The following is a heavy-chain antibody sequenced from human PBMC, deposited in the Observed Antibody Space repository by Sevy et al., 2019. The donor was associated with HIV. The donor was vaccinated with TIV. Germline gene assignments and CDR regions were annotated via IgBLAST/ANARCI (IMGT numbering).Heavy chain of an antibody. D-gene: IGHD3-22*01. J-gene: IGHJ6*02. V-gene: IGHV3-23*01. Sequence: GGSLRLSCAASGFTFSSYAMSWVRQAPGKGLEWVSTIRGSGGSTYYADSVKGQFTISRDNSKNTLYLQMNSLRAEDTAVYYCHGDYDSSQLASYYYYGMDVWGQGTTVTVSS. CDR1: GFTFSSYA. CDR3: HGDYDSSQLASYYYYGMDV. CDR2: IRGSGGST.